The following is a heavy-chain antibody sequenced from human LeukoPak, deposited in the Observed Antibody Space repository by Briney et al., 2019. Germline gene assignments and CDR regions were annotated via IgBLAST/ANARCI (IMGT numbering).Heavy chain of an antibody. CDR3: AEDPEALCFLGWFPAGAFDI. CDR2: ISSSSSYI. CDR1: GFTFSSYS. V-gene: IGHV3-21*01. Sequence: GGSLRLSCAASGFTFSSYSMNWVRQAPGKGLEWVSSISSSSSYIYYADSVKGRFTISRDNAKNSLYLQMNSLRAEDTAVYYCAEDPEALCFLGWFPAGAFDIWGQGTMVTVSS. J-gene: IGHJ3*02. D-gene: IGHD3-3*01.